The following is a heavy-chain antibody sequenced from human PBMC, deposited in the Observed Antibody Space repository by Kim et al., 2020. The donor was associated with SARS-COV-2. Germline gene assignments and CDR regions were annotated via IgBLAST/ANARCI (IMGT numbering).Heavy chain of an antibody. D-gene: IGHD3-10*01. CDR2: INPSNDAT. Sequence: ASVKVSCKASGYTFTSYYVHWVQQAPGQGLEWMGIINPSNDATTYAQKFQGRVTLTRDTSTSTVYMELSSLISDDTALYYCSRNRIPMVRGAPDYWGQGT. V-gene: IGHV1-46*01. CDR3: SRNRIPMVRGAPDY. CDR1: GYTFTSYY. J-gene: IGHJ4*02.